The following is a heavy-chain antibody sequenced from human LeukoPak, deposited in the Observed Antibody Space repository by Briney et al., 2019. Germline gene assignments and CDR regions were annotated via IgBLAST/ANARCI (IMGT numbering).Heavy chain of an antibody. CDR2: INPNSGGT. V-gene: IGHV1-2*02. CDR3: RADRYGDYGDYIDY. CDR1: GYTFTGYY. Sequence: ASVKVSCKASGYTFTGYYMHWVRQAPGQGLEWMGWINPNSGGTNYAQKFQGRVTMTRDTSISTAYMELSRLRSDDAAVYYCRADRYGDYGDYIDYWGQGTLVTVSS. J-gene: IGHJ4*02. D-gene: IGHD4-17*01.